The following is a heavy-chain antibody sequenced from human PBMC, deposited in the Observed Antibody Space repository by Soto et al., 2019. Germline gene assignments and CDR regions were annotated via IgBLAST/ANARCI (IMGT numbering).Heavy chain of an antibody. V-gene: IGHV3-30-3*01. J-gene: IGHJ4*02. Sequence: GGSLRLSCAASGFTFSSYAMHWVRQAPGKGLEWVAVISYDGSNKYYADSVKGRFTISRDNSKNTLYLQMNSLRAEDTAVYYCARDDHTLGYSYGYSLDYWGQGTLVTVSS. CDR3: ARDDHTLGYSYGYSLDY. CDR2: ISYDGSNK. CDR1: GFTFSSYA. D-gene: IGHD5-18*01.